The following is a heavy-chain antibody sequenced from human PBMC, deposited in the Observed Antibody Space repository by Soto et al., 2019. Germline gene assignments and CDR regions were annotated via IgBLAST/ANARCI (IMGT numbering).Heavy chain of an antibody. J-gene: IGHJ4*02. CDR2: IWYDGVNK. D-gene: IGHD2-15*01. V-gene: IGHV3-33*01. CDR1: GFTFSGYG. Sequence: GGSLRLSCAASGFTFSGYGMHWVRQAPGKGLEWVAVIWYDGVNKYYVDSVKGRFTISRDNSKNTVFLQMNSLRAEDTAFYYCARPGYCTGGSCYFFLYWGQGTLVTVSS. CDR3: ARPGYCTGGSCYFFLY.